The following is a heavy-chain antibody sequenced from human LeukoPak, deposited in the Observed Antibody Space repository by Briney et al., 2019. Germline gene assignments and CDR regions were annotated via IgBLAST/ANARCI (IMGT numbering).Heavy chain of an antibody. CDR3: ARLTYTAMALDY. D-gene: IGHD5-18*01. Sequence: PSETLSLTCTVSGGSISSSSYYWGWIRQPPGKGLEWIGSIYYSGSTYYNPSLTSRVTISVDTSKYQFPLKLSSVTAADTAAYYCARLTYTAMALDYWGQGTLVTVSS. V-gene: IGHV4-39*01. CDR1: GGSISSSSYY. J-gene: IGHJ4*02. CDR2: IYYSGST.